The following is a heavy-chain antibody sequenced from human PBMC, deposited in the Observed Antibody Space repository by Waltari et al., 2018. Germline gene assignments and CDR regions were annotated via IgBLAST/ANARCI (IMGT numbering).Heavy chain of an antibody. CDR1: GFSLSTSGVG. CDR2: IYWNDDK. Sequence: QLTLKESGPTLVKPTQTLTLTCTFSGFSLSTSGVGVGWIRQPPGKALEWLALIYWNDDKRYSPSLKSRLTITKDTSKNQVVLTMTNMDPVDTATYYCAHSECGGDCYRMANWFDPWGQGTLVTVSS. J-gene: IGHJ5*02. CDR3: AHSECGGDCYRMANWFDP. D-gene: IGHD2-21*02. V-gene: IGHV2-5*01.